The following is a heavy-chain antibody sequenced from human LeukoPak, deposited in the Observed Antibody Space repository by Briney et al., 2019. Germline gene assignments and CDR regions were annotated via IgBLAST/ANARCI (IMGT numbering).Heavy chain of an antibody. J-gene: IGHJ4*02. Sequence: GASVKVSCKASVYTFTNYGINWVRQAPGQGLEWMGWISGYNGDINYAQRLQGRVTMTTDTSTSTAYMELRSLSSDDTAVYYCARVRSREGYFDYWGQGTLVTVSS. CDR3: ARVRSREGYFDY. CDR2: ISGYNGDI. D-gene: IGHD2-2*01. V-gene: IGHV1-18*01. CDR1: VYTFTNYG.